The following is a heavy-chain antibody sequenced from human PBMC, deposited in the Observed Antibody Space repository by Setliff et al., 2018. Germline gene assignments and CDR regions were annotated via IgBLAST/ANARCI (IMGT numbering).Heavy chain of an antibody. J-gene: IGHJ4*02. CDR1: GGSMSSGPNY. Sequence: SETLSLTCTVSGGSMSSGPNYWSWIRQPAGKGLEWIGHIYSSGNINYNPSLVSRVTISIDTSKSQFSLRLSSVTAADTAVYYCARQRRIWNDLDYFDYWGQGTLVTVSS. CDR2: IYSSGNI. CDR3: ARQRRIWNDLDYFDY. D-gene: IGHD1-1*01. V-gene: IGHV4-61*09.